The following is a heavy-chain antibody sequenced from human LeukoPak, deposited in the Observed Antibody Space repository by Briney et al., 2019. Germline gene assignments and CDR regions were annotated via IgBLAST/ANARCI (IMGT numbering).Heavy chain of an antibody. Sequence: GGSLRLSCAASGFTFSSYGMHWVRQAPGKGLEWVAVISYDGSNKYYADSVKGRFTISRDNSKNTLYLQMNSLVAEDTAVYYCAKDNYYGSGSYYSFLYGMDVWGKGTTVTVSS. J-gene: IGHJ6*04. CDR1: GFTFSSYG. CDR2: ISYDGSNK. CDR3: AKDNYYGSGSYYSFLYGMDV. V-gene: IGHV3-30*18. D-gene: IGHD3-10*01.